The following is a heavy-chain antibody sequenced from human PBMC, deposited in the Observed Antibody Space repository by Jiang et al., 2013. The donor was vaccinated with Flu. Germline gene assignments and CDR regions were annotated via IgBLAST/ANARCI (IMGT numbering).Heavy chain of an antibody. J-gene: IGHJ3*02. CDR2: IWYDGSNK. CDR3: ARNYYDSSGYNYDAFDI. Sequence: QLVESGGGVVQPGRSLRLSCAASGFTFSTYGMHWVRHTPGKGLEWVAVIWYDGSNKYYADSVKGRFTISRDNSKNTLYLQMNSLRAEDTAVYYCARNYYDSSGYNYDAFDIWGQGTMVTVSS. D-gene: IGHD3-22*01. CDR1: GFTFSTYG. V-gene: IGHV3-33*01.